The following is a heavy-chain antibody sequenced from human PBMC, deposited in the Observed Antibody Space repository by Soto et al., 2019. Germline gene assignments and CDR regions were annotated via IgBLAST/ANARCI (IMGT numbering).Heavy chain of an antibody. J-gene: IGHJ5*02. CDR1: GYTFTGYY. V-gene: IGHV1-2*04. CDR2: INPNSGGT. CDR3: ARPLNTGTTNNCWFDP. D-gene: IGHD1-1*01. Sequence: ASVKVSCKASGYTFTGYYMHWVRQAPGQGLEWMGWINPNSGGTNYAQKFQGWVTMTRDTSISTAYMELSRLRSDDTAVYYCARPLNTGTTNNCWFDPWGQGTLVTVSS.